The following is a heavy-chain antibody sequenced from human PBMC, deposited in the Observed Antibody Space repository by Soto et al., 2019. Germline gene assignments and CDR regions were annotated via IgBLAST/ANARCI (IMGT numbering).Heavy chain of an antibody. CDR2: ISGYNGNT. CDR1: GYSFRSYG. V-gene: IGHV1-18*01. Sequence: QVQLVQSGAEVKQPGASVKVSCKASGYSFRSYGISWVRQAPGQGLEWLAWISGYNGNTKYAQKLQGRVTMTKDASTGTAYMELTSLRSDDTAVYYCARGSIFGADESPKYYYGLDVWGQGTTVTVSS. CDR3: ARGSIFGADESPKYYYGLDV. D-gene: IGHD3-10*01. J-gene: IGHJ6*02.